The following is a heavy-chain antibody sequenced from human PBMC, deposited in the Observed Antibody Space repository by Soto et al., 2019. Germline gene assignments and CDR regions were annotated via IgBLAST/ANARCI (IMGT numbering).Heavy chain of an antibody. CDR1: GFTFSSYA. Sequence: GSLRLSCAASGFTFSSYAMSWVRQAPGKGLEWVSAISGSGGSTYYADSVKGRFTISRDNSKNTLYLQMNSLRAEDTAVYYCAKDRWDSSLVGGWFDYWGQGTLVTVSS. CDR2: ISGSGGST. D-gene: IGHD3-22*01. V-gene: IGHV3-23*01. J-gene: IGHJ4*02. CDR3: AKDRWDSSLVGGWFDY.